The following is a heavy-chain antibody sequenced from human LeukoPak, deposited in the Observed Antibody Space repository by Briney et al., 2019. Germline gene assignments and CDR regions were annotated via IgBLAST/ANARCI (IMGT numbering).Heavy chain of an antibody. CDR3: ARVKGRKMVILDY. V-gene: IGHV3-48*03. Sequence: GGSLRLSCAASGFTYSSYEMNWVRQAPGKGLEWVSYISSSSSTIYYADSVKGRFTISRDNAKNSLYLQMNSLRAEDTAVYYCARVKGRKMVILDYWGQGTLVTVSS. CDR1: GFTYSSYE. D-gene: IGHD3-22*01. J-gene: IGHJ4*02. CDR2: ISSSSSTI.